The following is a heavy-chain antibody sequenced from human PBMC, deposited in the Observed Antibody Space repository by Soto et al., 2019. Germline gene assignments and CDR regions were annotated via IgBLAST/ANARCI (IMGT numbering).Heavy chain of an antibody. CDR3: AISPPHCSGGSCPPPLY. D-gene: IGHD2-15*01. V-gene: IGHV4-39*01. CDR1: GGFISSSSYY. CDR2: IYYSGST. Sequence: QLQLQESGPGLVKPSETLSLTCTVSGGFISSSSYYWGWIRQPPGKGLEWIGSIYYSGSTYYNPSLKSRGTISVDTAKNQFSLKLSSVTGGEPAVYYCAISPPHCSGGSCPPPLYWGQGTLVTVSS. J-gene: IGHJ4*02.